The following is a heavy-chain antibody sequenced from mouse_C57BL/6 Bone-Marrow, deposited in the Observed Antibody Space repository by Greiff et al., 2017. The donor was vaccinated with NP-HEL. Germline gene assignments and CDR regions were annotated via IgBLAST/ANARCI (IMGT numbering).Heavy chain of an antibody. V-gene: IGHV1-59*01. CDR1: GYTFTSYW. D-gene: IGHD2-2*01. Sequence: QVQLQQPGAELVRPGTSVKLSCKASGYTFTSYWMHWVKQRPGQGLEWIGVIDPSDSYTNYNQKFKGKATLTVDTSSSTAYMQLSSLTSEDSAVYYCASLWFWYFDVWGTGTTVTVSS. CDR3: ASLWFWYFDV. CDR2: IDPSDSYT. J-gene: IGHJ1*03.